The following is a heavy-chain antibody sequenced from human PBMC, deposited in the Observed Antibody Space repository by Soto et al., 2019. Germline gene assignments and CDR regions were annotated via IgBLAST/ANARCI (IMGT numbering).Heavy chain of an antibody. CDR2: ISGSGGST. Sequence: QAGGSLRLSCAASGFTFSSYAMSWVRQAPGKGLEWVSAISGSGGSTYYADSVKGRFTISRDNSKNTLYLQMNSLRAEDTAVYYCAKGSSSTSCSYCPTYYYYYGMDVWGQGTTVTVSS. CDR3: AKGSSSTSCSYCPTYYYYYGMDV. CDR1: GFTFSSYA. J-gene: IGHJ6*02. D-gene: IGHD2-2*01. V-gene: IGHV3-23*01.